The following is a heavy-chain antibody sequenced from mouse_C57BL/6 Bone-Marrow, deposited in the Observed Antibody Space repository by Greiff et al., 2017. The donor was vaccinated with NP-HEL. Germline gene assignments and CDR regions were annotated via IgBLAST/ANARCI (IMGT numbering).Heavy chain of an antibody. V-gene: IGHV1-19*01. CDR3: ARWGGTGYFDY. CDR2: INPYNGGT. D-gene: IGHD4-1*01. CDR1: GYTFTDYY. J-gene: IGHJ1*03. Sequence: VQLQQSGPVLVKPGASVKMSCKASGYTFTDYYMNWVKQSHGKSLEWIGVINPYNGGTSYNQKFKGKATLTVDKSSSTAYMELNSLTSEDSAVYYCARWGGTGYFDYWGTGTTVTVSS.